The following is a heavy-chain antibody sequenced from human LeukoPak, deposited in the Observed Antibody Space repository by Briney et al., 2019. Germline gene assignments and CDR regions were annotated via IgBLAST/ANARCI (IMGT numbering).Heavy chain of an antibody. V-gene: IGHV4-59*01. Sequence: SETLSLTCTVSGGSISSYYWSWIRQPPGKGLEWMGYIYYSGSTNSNPSPKRRVTISLDPSKDQFSLKLSSVTAADTAVYYCARESYCSGGSCYEDGAFDIGGQGTMVTVSS. J-gene: IGHJ3*02. D-gene: IGHD2-15*01. CDR3: ARESYCSGGSCYEDGAFDI. CDR1: GGSISSYY. CDR2: IYYSGST.